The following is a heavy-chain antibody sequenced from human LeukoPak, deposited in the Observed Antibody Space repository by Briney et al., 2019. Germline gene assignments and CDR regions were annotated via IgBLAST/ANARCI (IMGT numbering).Heavy chain of an antibody. CDR3: ARVQTPDYDFWTGSRKNYGMDV. J-gene: IGHJ6*02. CDR2: ISRSGSSI. Sequence: GGSLRLSCTASGFTFSSYEMNWVRQAPGKGLEWVSYISRSGSSIYYADSVKGRFTLSRDNAKNSLYLEMNSLRAEDTAVYYCARVQTPDYDFWTGSRKNYGMDVWGQGTTVTVSS. D-gene: IGHD3-3*01. V-gene: IGHV3-48*03. CDR1: GFTFSSYE.